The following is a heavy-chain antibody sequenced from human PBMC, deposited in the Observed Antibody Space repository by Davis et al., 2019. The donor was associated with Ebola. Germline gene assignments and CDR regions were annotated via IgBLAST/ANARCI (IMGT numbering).Heavy chain of an antibody. CDR3: ARVWYYDIKDAFDI. J-gene: IGHJ3*02. CDR1: GGSISSSSYY. D-gene: IGHD3-22*01. CDR2: IYYSGST. V-gene: IGHV4-39*01. Sequence: PSETLSLTCTVSGGSISSSSYYWGWIRQPPGKGLEWIGSIYYSGSTYYNPSLKSRVTISVDTSKNQFSLKLSSVTAADTAVYYCARVWYYDIKDAFDIWGQGTMVTVSS.